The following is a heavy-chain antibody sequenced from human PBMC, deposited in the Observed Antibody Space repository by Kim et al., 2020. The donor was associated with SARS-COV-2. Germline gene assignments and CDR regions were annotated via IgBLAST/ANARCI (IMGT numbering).Heavy chain of an antibody. V-gene: IGHV5-10-1*01. CDR1: GYSFTSYW. CDR3: ARLVLVVVPGDVLVREEIDY. CDR2: IDPSDSYT. D-gene: IGHD2-2*01. J-gene: IGHJ4*02. Sequence: GESLKISCKGSGYSFTSYWISWVRQMPGKGLEWMGRIDPSDSYTNYSPSFQGHVTISADKSISTAYLQWSSLKASDTAMYYCARLVLVVVPGDVLVREEIDYWGQGTLVTVSS.